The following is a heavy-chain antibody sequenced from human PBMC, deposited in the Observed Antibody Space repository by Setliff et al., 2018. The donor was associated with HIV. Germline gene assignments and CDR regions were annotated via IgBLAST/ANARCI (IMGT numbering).Heavy chain of an antibody. CDR3: ARMDPRLTYNDY. V-gene: IGHV4-39*01. Sequence: SETLSLTCTVSGGSISRSDYYWGWIRQPPGKGLEWIGSFYDGGSTYYNPSLKSRVTISVDTSKTQFSLNLSSLTAADTAVYYCARMDPRLTYNDYWGQGTLVTVSS. CDR2: FYDGGST. J-gene: IGHJ4*02. D-gene: IGHD1-1*01. CDR1: GGSISRSDYY.